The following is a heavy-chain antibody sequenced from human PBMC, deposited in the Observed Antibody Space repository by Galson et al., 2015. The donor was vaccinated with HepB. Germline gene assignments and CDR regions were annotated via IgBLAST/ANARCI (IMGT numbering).Heavy chain of an antibody. CDR1: GFTFSSYA. J-gene: IGHJ4*02. CDR2: ISGSGGST. D-gene: IGHD2-2*01. CDR3: ATLIVPAAYGWEDY. Sequence: SLRLSCAASGFTFSSYAMSWVRQAPGKGLEWVSAISGSGGSTYYADSVKGRFTISRDNSKNTLYLQMNSLRAEDTAVYYCATLIVPAAYGWEDYWGQGTLVTVSS. V-gene: IGHV3-23*01.